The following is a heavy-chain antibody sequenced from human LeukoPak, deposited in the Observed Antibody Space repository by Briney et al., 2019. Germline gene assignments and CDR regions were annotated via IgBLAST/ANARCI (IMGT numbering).Heavy chain of an antibody. Sequence: ASVKVSCKASGYTFTSYGLSWVRQAPGQGLEWMGWITGYTGNTNYAQKMQGRVTMTTDTSTSTAYMELRSLRSDDTAVYYCARWVGSGWYGDYWGQGTLVTVSS. V-gene: IGHV1-18*01. D-gene: IGHD6-19*01. CDR3: ARWVGSGWYGDY. CDR2: ITGYTGNT. J-gene: IGHJ4*02. CDR1: GYTFTSYG.